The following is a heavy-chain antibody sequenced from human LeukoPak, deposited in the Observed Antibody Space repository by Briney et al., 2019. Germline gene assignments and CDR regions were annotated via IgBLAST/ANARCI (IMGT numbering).Heavy chain of an antibody. Sequence: SETLSLTCTVSGGSISSYYWSWIRQPPGKGLEWIGYIYYSGSTNYNPSLKSRVTISVDTSKNQFSLKLSSVTAADTAVYYCARTYYYGSGSYSTNIFDYWGQGTLVTVSS. D-gene: IGHD3-10*01. J-gene: IGHJ4*02. CDR1: GGSISSYY. CDR3: ARTYYYGSGSYSTNIFDY. V-gene: IGHV4-59*08. CDR2: IYYSGST.